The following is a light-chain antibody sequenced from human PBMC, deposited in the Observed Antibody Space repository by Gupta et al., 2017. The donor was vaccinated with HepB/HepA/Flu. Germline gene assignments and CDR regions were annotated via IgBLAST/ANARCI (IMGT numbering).Light chain of an antibody. CDR1: QDISYF. Sequence: ASRLTQSPSSISASTGDTVTITCRASQDISYFLAWYQQKPGKAPNLLIYSTSTLQNGVPSRFSGGGSGTDFTLTITSLHSEDFATYYCQQEAKYPFTFGGGTKVEIK. CDR3: QQEAKYPFT. J-gene: IGKJ4*01. CDR2: STS. V-gene: IGKV1-8*01.